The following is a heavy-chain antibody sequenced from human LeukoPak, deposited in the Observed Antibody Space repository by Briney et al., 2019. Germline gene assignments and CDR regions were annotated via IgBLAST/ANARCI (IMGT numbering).Heavy chain of an antibody. CDR1: GFTFSGSA. J-gene: IGHJ6*03. Sequence: GGSLTLSCAASGFTFSGSAMHWVRHATGEGLEWVGRIRSKANSYATAYAASVKGRFTISRDDSKNTAYLQMNSLETEDTAVYYCTSTTVVVENYYYYYMDVWGKGTTVTVSS. CDR2: IRSKANSYAT. D-gene: IGHD4-23*01. V-gene: IGHV3-73*01. CDR3: TSTTVVVENYYYYYMDV.